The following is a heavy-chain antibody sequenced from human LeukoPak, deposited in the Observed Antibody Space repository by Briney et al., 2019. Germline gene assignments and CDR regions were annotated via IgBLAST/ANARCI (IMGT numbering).Heavy chain of an antibody. V-gene: IGHV4-59*01. J-gene: IGHJ3*02. CDR3: ARELYHSGAFDI. Sequence: SETLSLTCTVSGGSIRSYFWSWIRQPPGKGLEWIGYIYYSGSTNYNPSLKSRVTISIGTSKSHFSLRLTSVTAADTAVYYCARELYHSGAFDIWGQGTMVTVSS. CDR1: GGSIRSYF. D-gene: IGHD1-26*01. CDR2: IYYSGST.